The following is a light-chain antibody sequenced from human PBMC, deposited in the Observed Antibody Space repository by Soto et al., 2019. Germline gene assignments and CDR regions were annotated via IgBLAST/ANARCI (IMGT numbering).Light chain of an antibody. J-gene: IGKJ1*01. Sequence: DLQMTQSPSSLSASVGDRVTITCRASQGISSFLAWFQQKPGKAPKSLIYDVSTLQSGVSSRFSGSGSDTHFTLTISSLQPEDFATYYCQQYHSYPASFGQGTKVEIK. CDR2: DVS. CDR1: QGISSF. CDR3: QQYHSYPAS. V-gene: IGKV1-16*01.